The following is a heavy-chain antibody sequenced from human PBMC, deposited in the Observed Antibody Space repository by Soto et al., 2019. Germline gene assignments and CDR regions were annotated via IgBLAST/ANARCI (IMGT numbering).Heavy chain of an antibody. V-gene: IGHV5-51*01. CDR2: IYPGDSDT. CDR3: AASIFYYGMDV. CDR1: GYTFTNYW. Sequence: PGESLKISCQGSGYTFTNYWIGWVRQMPGKGLEWMGIIYPGDSDTKYNPSFQGQVTIPADKSITTTYLRWTSLKASDTAIYYCAASIFYYGMDVWGQGTTVTVAS. J-gene: IGHJ6*02.